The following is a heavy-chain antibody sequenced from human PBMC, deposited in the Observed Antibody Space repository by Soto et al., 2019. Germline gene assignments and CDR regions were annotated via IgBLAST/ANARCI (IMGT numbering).Heavy chain of an antibody. V-gene: IGHV3-72*01. D-gene: IGHD5-12*01. CDR2: IRNKANSYTT. CDR1: GFTFSDHY. J-gene: IGHJ4*02. CDR3: THSNAGQYNFAH. Sequence: DVQLVESGGDLVQPGGSLRLSCAASGFTFSDHYMDWVRQAPGKGLEWVGRIRNKANSYTTEYAASGKGRFTISRDDSQNSLYLQMNSLKTEDTAVYFCTHSNAGQYNFAHWGQGILGTVSS.